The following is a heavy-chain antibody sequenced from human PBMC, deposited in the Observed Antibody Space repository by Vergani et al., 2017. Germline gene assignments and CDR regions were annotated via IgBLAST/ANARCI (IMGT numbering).Heavy chain of an antibody. V-gene: IGHV2-70*04. CDR3: ARDYRGNFFDH. J-gene: IGHJ4*02. D-gene: IGHD4/OR15-4a*01. Sequence: QVTLKESGPALVKPTQTLTLTCTFSGFSLTTSAMRVSWIRQPPGRALEWLARIDCDDEKFYNTSLKDRLSISKDTSKSQVVLTMTNMDPLDTATYYCARDYRGNFFDHWGQGTLVTVTS. CDR2: IDCDDEK. CDR1: GFSLTTSAMR.